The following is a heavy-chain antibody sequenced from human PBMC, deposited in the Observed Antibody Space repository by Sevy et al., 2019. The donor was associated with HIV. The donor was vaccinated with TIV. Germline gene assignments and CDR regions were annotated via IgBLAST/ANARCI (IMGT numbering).Heavy chain of an antibody. CDR3: AREGYYESDAFDI. CDR2: IKQDGSEK. Sequence: GGSLRLSCAASGFTFSSYWMSWVRQAPGKGLEWVANIKQDGSEKYYVDSVKGRFTISGDNAKNSLYLQMNSLRAEDTAVYYCAREGYYESDAFDILGQGTMVTVSS. J-gene: IGHJ3*02. V-gene: IGHV3-7*03. D-gene: IGHD3-22*01. CDR1: GFTFSSYW.